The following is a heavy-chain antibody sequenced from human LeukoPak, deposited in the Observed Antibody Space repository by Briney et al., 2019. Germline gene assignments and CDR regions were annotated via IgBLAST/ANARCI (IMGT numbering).Heavy chain of an antibody. CDR1: GYTFTGYD. CDR3: ARRDCSGGTCRTRIFDY. D-gene: IGHD2-15*01. J-gene: IGHJ4*02. CDR2: MNPNSGNT. Sequence: ASVKVSCKASGYTFTGYDIKWVRQATGQGLEWMGWMNPNSGNTGYAQKFQGRVTITRNTSISTAYMELSSLRSEDTAVYYCARRDCSGGTCRTRIFDYWGQGTLVTVSS. V-gene: IGHV1-8*03.